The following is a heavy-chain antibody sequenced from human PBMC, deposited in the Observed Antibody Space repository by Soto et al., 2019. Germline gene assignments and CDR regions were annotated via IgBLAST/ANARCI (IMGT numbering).Heavy chain of an antibody. D-gene: IGHD4-17*01. Sequence: SETLSLTCAVYGGSFSGYYWSWIRQPPGKGLEWIGEINHSGSTNYNPSLKSRVTISVDTSKNQFSLKLSSVTAADTAVYYCARAPTTVTTKNFDYWGQGTLVTVSS. J-gene: IGHJ4*02. CDR1: GGSFSGYY. V-gene: IGHV4-34*01. CDR2: INHSGST. CDR3: ARAPTTVTTKNFDY.